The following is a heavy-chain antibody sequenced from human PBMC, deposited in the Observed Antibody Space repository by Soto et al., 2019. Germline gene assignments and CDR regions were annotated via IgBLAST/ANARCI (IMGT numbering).Heavy chain of an antibody. V-gene: IGHV3-72*01. Sequence: GGSLRLSCVASGFIFSDHYMDWVRQAPGKGLEWVSRIRKKANSYTTEYVASVKGRFTISREDSKYSLYLQMNSLKTEDTAVYYCARHSRYDCTSCDAFDIWGQGTMVTVSS. J-gene: IGHJ3*02. D-gene: IGHD2-2*01. CDR3: ARHSRYDCTSCDAFDI. CDR1: GFIFSDHY. CDR2: IRKKANSYTT.